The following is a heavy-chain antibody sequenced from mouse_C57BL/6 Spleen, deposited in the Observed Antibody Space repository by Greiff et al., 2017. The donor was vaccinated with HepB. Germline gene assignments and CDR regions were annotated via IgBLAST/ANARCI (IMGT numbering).Heavy chain of an antibody. CDR1: GFTFSDYG. Sequence: EVKVIESGGGLVKPGGSLKLSCAASGFTFSDYGMHWVRQAPEKGLEWVAYISSGSSTIYYADTVKGRFTISRDNAKNTLFLQMTSLKSEDTAMYYCARYWVHVDYWGQGTTLTVSS. V-gene: IGHV5-17*01. CDR2: ISSGSSTI. D-gene: IGHD4-1*01. J-gene: IGHJ2*01. CDR3: ARYWVHVDY.